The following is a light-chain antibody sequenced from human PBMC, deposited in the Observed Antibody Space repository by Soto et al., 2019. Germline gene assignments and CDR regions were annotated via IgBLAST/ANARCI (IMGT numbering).Light chain of an antibody. J-gene: IGKJ2*01. V-gene: IGKV3-20*01. CDR1: QSVSSNY. Sequence: EIVLTQSPGTLSLSPGERATLSCRASQSVSSNYLAWYQQKPGQAPRLLIYGASSRATGIPDRFSGSGSGTDFTLTISRMEPEDFTVNYCQQYGSSPRYTFGQGTKLEIK. CDR3: QQYGSSPRYT. CDR2: GAS.